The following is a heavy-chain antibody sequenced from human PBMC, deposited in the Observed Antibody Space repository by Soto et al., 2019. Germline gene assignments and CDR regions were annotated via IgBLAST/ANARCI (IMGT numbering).Heavy chain of an antibody. J-gene: IGHJ4*02. CDR3: ARVPDY. CDR2: IYHSGSM. Sequence: PSETLSLTCAVSGGSISSGGYFWSWIRQPPGKGLEWIGYIYHSGSMYYNPSLKSRVTISVDRSKNQFSLKLSSVTAADTAVYYCARVPDYWGQGTLVTVSS. CDR1: GGSISSGGYF. V-gene: IGHV4-30-2*01.